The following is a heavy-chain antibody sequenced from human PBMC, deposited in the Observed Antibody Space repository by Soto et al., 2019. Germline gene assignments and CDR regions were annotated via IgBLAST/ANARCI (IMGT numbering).Heavy chain of an antibody. J-gene: IGHJ4*02. V-gene: IGHV4-39*01. D-gene: IGHD5-12*01. CDR2: IYYSGST. CDR1: GGSISSSSYY. CDR3: ARRYGGYPSPFDY. Sequence: SETLSLTCTVSGGSISSSSYYWGWIRQPPGKGLEWIGSIYYSGSTYYNPSLKSRVTISVDTSKNQFSLKLSSVTAADTAVYYCARRYGGYPSPFDYWGQGTLVTVSS.